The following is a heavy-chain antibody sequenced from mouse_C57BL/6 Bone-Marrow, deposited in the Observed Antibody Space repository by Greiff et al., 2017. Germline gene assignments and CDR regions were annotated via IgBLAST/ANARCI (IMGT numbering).Heavy chain of an antibody. V-gene: IGHV1-85*01. CDR2: ICPRDGIT. J-gene: IGHJ1*03. CDR1: GYTFTSSV. D-gene: IGHD1-1*01. CDR3: ARDYGSSYWYFDV. Sequence: QVQLQQSGPELVKPGASVTLSCEASGYTFTSSVITWVKQRPGQGLEWIGWICPRDGITNYNEKFKGKATLTVDPSTSTAYMELHSLTSEDSAVYFCARDYGSSYWYFDVWGTGTTVTVAS.